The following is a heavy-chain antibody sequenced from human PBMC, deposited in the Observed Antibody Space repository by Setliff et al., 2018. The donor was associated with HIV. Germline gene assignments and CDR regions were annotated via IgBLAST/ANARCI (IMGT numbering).Heavy chain of an antibody. D-gene: IGHD5-18*01. CDR1: GFTFSNYA. CDR2: ITSGGST. Sequence: GGSLRLSCAASGFTFSNYAMSWVRQTPEKGLEWVSIITSGGSTYYADSAKGRFIISRDNSQNTLYLQMNSLRADDTAIYYCAKGFRPVDTALVSGPTYWGQGIRVTVSS. CDR3: AKGFRPVDTALVSGPTY. J-gene: IGHJ4*02. V-gene: IGHV3-23*01.